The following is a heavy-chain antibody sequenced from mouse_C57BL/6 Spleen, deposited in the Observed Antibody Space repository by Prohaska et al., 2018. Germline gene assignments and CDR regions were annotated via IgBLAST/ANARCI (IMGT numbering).Heavy chain of an antibody. CDR1: GYTFTSYW. Sequence: QVQLQQPGAELVRPGSSVKLSCKASGYTFTSYWMDWVTQRPGQGLEWIGNIYPSDSETHYNQKFKDKATLTVDKSSSTAYMQLSRLTSEDYAVDYCARSDYGSRSFDDWGKGTTLTVSS. D-gene: IGHD1-1*01. CDR2: IYPSDSET. CDR3: ARSDYGSRSFDD. J-gene: IGHJ2*01. V-gene: IGHV1-61*01.